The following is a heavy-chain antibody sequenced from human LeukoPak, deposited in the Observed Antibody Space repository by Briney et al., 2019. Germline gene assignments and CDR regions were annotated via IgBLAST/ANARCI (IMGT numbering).Heavy chain of an antibody. V-gene: IGHV1-69*05. CDR3: ARIRDGYNDAYDI. CDR2: IIPIFGTA. CDR1: GYSFNSQG. J-gene: IGHJ3*02. D-gene: IGHD5-24*01. Sequence: GASVKVSCKASGYSFNSQGMNWVRQAPGQGLEWMGGIIPIFGTANYAQNFQGRVTMTRDTSTSTVYMGLSSLRSEDTAVYYCARIRDGYNDAYDIWGQGTMVTVSS.